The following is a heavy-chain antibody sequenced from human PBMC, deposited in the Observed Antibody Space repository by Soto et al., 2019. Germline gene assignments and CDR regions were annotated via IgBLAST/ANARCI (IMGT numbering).Heavy chain of an antibody. V-gene: IGHV1-18*01. CDR1: GYTCTSYG. CDR3: ARQYCSGGSCYPGEDY. J-gene: IGHJ4*02. D-gene: IGHD2-15*01. CDR2: NSAYNGNT. Sequence: QVQLVQSGAEVKKPGASVKVSCKASGYTCTSYGISWVRQSPVQGLEGMGWNSAYNGNTNYAQKLQGRVTMTTDTSTRTAYMELSSLRSGDTAVYYCARQYCSGGSCYPGEDYWGQGALVTVSS.